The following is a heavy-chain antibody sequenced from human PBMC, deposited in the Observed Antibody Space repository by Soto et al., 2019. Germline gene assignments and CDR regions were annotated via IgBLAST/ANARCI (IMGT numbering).Heavy chain of an antibody. J-gene: IGHJ3*02. V-gene: IGHV3-66*01. CDR1: GYTLTELS. CDR3: AREDGYRGGDAFDI. D-gene: IGHD5-12*01. Sequence: GASVKVSCKVSGYTLTELSMSWVRQAPGKGLEWVSVIYGGGSTYYADSVKGRFTISRDNSKNTLYLQMNSLRAEDTAVYYCAREDGYRGGDAFDIWGQGTMVTVSS. CDR2: IYGGGST.